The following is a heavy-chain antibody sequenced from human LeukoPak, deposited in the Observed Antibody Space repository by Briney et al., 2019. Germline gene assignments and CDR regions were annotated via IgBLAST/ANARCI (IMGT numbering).Heavy chain of an antibody. CDR1: GFTFSSYG. CDR2: ISYDGSNK. J-gene: IGHJ4*02. CDR3: AKGGGDYDILTGPDY. Sequence: PGRSLRLSCAASGFTFSSYGMHWVRQAPGKGLEWVAVISYDGSNKYYADSVKGRFTISRDNSKNTLYLQMNSLRAEDTAVYYCAKGGGDYDILTGPDYWGQGTLVTVPS. V-gene: IGHV3-30*18. D-gene: IGHD3-9*01.